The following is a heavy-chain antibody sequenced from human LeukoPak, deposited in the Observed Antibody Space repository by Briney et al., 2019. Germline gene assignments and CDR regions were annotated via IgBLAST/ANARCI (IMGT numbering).Heavy chain of an antibody. D-gene: IGHD2-2*01. J-gene: IGHJ4*02. CDR1: GGTFSSYA. CDR3: ARGCSSTSCYFDY. CDR2: IIPIFGTA. V-gene: IGHV1-69*05. Sequence: SVTVSCKASGGTFSSYAISWVRQAPGQGLEWMGGIIPIFGTANYAQKFQGRVTITTDESTSTAYMELSSLGSEDTAVYYCARGCSSTSCYFDYWGQGTLVTVSS.